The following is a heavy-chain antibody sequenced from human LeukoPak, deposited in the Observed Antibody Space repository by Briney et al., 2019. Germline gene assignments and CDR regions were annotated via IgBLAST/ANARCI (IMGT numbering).Heavy chain of an antibody. CDR3: ARGNWNNGGAYDI. V-gene: IGHV1-2*02. D-gene: IGHD1/OR15-1a*01. J-gene: IGHJ3*02. Sequence: ASVKVSCKASGYTFTDYYMHWVRQAPGQGLEWMGWINPNSGGTNYAQKFQGRVTMTRDTSISTAHMELSRLRSDDTAVYYCARGNWNNGGAYDIWGQGTMVTVSS. CDR2: INPNSGGT. CDR1: GYTFTDYY.